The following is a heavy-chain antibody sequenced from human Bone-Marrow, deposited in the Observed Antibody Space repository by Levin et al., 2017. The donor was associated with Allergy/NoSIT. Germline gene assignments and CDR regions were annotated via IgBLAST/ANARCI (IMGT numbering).Heavy chain of an antibody. J-gene: IGHJ4*02. CDR1: GNTFTSYD. CDR3: ATSVGFDPPDH. Sequence: GESLKISCKASGNTFTSYDFNWVRQATGQGLEWMGWMNPNTGNTDYAQKFQGRLTMTRNTSISTAYMELSSLRSEDTAVYYCATSVGFDPPDHWGQGTLVAVSS. CDR2: MNPNTGNT. V-gene: IGHV1-8*01. D-gene: IGHD1-26*01.